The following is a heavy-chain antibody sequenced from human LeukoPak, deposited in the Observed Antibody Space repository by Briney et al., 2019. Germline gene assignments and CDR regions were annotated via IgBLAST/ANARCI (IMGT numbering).Heavy chain of an antibody. CDR1: GFTFSSYG. D-gene: IGHD3-10*01. CDR3: AKPYYYGSRSYMDY. Sequence: GGSLRLSCAASGFTFSSYGMHWIRQAPGKGLEWVAVISYDGSNTYYADSVKGRFTISRDNSKNMLYLQMNSLRAEDTAVYYCAKPYYYGSRSYMDYWGQGTLVTVSS. V-gene: IGHV3-30*18. CDR2: ISYDGSNT. J-gene: IGHJ4*02.